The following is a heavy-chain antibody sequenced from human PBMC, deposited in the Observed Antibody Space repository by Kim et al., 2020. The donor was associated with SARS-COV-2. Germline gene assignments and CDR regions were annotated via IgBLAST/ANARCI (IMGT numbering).Heavy chain of an antibody. CDR1: GFTFDDYA. CDR2: VRTETYRATT. CDR3: ARDRSSSVVADV. D-gene: IGHD2-15*01. Sequence: GGSLRLSCSASGFTFDDYALTWYRQAPGQRLEWVGFVRTETYRATTRYAASVEDRFTISRDDSNSIAYLQMDSLKIEDTAVYYCARDRSSSVVADVWGQGTTVTVSS. V-gene: IGHV3-49*03. J-gene: IGHJ6*02.